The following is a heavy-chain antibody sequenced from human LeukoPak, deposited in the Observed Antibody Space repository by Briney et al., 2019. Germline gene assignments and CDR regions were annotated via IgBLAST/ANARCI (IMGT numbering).Heavy chain of an antibody. CDR3: ARTHDYGGSEWFDT. D-gene: IGHD4/OR15-4a*01. J-gene: IGHJ5*02. V-gene: IGHV5-51*01. CDR1: GYRFNNYW. Sequence: GESLKISCKGSGYRFNNYWIGWVRQMPGKGLEWMGIIYAGDSDARYSPSFQGQVTMAVDKSISTAYLQWTSLQASDSAMYCCARTHDYGGSEWFDTWGQGTLVTVSS. CDR2: IYAGDSDA.